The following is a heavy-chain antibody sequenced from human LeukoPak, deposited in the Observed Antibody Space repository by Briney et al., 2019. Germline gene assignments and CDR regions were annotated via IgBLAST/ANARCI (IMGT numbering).Heavy chain of an antibody. CDR2: ISYDGSNK. J-gene: IGHJ4*02. Sequence: GGSLRLSCAASGYTFSSYAMHWVRQAPGKGLEWVAVISYDGSNKYYADSVKGRFTISRDNSKNTLYLQMNSLRAEDTAVYYCARETPNYDSSGYDYWGQGTLVTVSS. CDR3: ARETPNYDSSGYDY. D-gene: IGHD3-22*01. V-gene: IGHV3-30-3*01. CDR1: GYTFSSYA.